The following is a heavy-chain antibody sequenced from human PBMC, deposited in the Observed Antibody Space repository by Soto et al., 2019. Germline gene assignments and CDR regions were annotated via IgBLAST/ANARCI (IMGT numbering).Heavy chain of an antibody. CDR1: GFSFSNYI. CDR3: ATGGDSSGFQSYYYYGMDV. D-gene: IGHD3-22*01. V-gene: IGHV3-21*01. J-gene: IGHJ6*02. CDR2: ITSSSSYI. Sequence: EVQLVESGGGLVQPGGSLRLSCSASGFSFSNYILNWVRQAQGKGLEWVSSITSSSSYIYYADSVRGRFTISRDNAKNSLYLHMNSLRAEDTAVYYCATGGDSSGFQSYYYYGMDVWGQGTTVTVSS.